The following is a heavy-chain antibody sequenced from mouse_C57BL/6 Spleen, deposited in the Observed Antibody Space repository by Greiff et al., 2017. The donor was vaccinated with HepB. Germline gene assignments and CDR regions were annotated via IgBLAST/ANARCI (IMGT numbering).Heavy chain of an antibody. CDR3: ARFGYYGSSSDWYFDV. CDR2: INPYNGDT. D-gene: IGHD1-1*01. CDR1: GYSFTSYF. Sequence: EVQVVESGPELVKPGDSVKISCKASGYSFTSYFMNWVMQSHGKSLEWIGRINPYNGDTFYNQKFKGKATLTVDKSSSTAHMELRSLTSEDSAVYYCARFGYYGSSSDWYFDVWGTGTTVTVSS. J-gene: IGHJ1*03. V-gene: IGHV1-20*01.